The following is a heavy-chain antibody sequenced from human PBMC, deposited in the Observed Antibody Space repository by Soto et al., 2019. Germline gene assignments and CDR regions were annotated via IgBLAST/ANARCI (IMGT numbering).Heavy chain of an antibody. CDR1: GFTFSLYA. V-gene: IGHV3-23*01. J-gene: IGHJ4*02. CDR2: ISGSGGNT. CDR3: ARYSSGYYVDY. D-gene: IGHD3-22*01. Sequence: PGGSLRLSCAASGFTFSLYAMSWVRQAPGKGLEWVSSISGSGGNTYYPGSVKGRFTISRDNSKNTLYLQMNSLRVADTAVYYCARYSSGYYVDYWGQGTLVTVSS.